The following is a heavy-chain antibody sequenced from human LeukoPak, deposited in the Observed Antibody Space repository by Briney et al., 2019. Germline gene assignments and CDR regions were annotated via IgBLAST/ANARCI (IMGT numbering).Heavy chain of an antibody. Sequence: ASVKVSCKASGYTFTGYYIHWVRQAPGQGLEWMGWISAYNGNTNYAQKLQGRVTMTTDTSTSTAYMELRSLRSDDTAVYYCARPKSGYFDYWGQGTLVTVSS. CDR3: ARPKSGYFDY. CDR1: GYTFTGYY. J-gene: IGHJ4*02. CDR2: ISAYNGNT. D-gene: IGHD2-15*01. V-gene: IGHV1-18*04.